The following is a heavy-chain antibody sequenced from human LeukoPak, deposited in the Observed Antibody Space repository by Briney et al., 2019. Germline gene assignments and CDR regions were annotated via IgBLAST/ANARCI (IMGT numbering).Heavy chain of an antibody. V-gene: IGHV3-43D*03. D-gene: IGHD5-24*01. CDR2: ITWDGGDT. CDR3: ARDAADGFNPPHYSDH. CDR1: GFTFENYA. J-gene: IGHJ4*01. Sequence: GGSLRLSCAASGFTFENYAMHWVRQRPGKGLEWVSLITWDGGDTYYVDSVKGRFTIPRDNSQNSLTLQMNSLRPEDTALYYCARDAADGFNPPHYSDHWGHGTLVTVSS.